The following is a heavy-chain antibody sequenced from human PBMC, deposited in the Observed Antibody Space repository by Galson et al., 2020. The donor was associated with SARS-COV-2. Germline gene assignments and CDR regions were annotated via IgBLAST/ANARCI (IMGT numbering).Heavy chain of an antibody. J-gene: IGHJ6*02. CDR3: ARDKIITMAGYYYGMDV. CDR1: GLPLSTSGMC. V-gene: IGHV2-70*11. Sequence: ESGPTLVKPTQTLTLTCTFSGLPLSTSGMCVSWIRQPPGKALEWLARIDWDDDKYYSTSLKTRLTISKDTSKNQVVLTMTNMDPVDTATYYCARDKIITMAGYYYGMDVWGQGTTVTVSS. CDR2: IDWDDDK. D-gene: IGHD3-10*01.